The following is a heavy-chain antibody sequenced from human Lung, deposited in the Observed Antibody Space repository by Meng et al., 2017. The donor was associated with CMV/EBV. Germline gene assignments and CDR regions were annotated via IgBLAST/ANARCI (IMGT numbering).Heavy chain of an antibody. D-gene: IGHD1-26*01. J-gene: IGHJ4*02. Sequence: SXTVSGGSISSSTYYWGWVRQPPGKGLEWIGCLYYSGSTYYNPSLKSRVTISVDTSMNQFSLKLSSVTAADTAMYYCARGDSGSYYFDYWGQGTLVTVSS. CDR1: GGSISSSTYY. CDR2: LYYSGST. V-gene: IGHV4-39*07. CDR3: ARGDSGSYYFDY.